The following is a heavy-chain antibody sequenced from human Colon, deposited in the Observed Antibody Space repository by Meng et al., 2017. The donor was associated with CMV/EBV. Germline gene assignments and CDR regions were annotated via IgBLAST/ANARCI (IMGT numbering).Heavy chain of an antibody. J-gene: IGHJ4*02. CDR3: ARAPYSGIHLTNDY. Sequence: ASVKVSCKASGYTFTNYYMHWVRQAPGQGLEWMGWINTNSGDAYYAEKFQGRVTVTRDTSITTVYMQLGRLKSDDTAVYFCARAPYSGIHLTNDYWGQGTLVTVSS. D-gene: IGHD1-26*01. CDR2: INTNSGDA. CDR1: GYTFTNYY. V-gene: IGHV1-2*02.